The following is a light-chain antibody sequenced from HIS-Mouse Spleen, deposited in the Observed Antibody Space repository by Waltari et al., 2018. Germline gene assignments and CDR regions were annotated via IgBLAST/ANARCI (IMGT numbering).Light chain of an antibody. CDR2: RNK. V-gene: IGLV1-47*01. J-gene: IGLJ3*02. Sequence: QSVLTQPPSASGTPGQRVTISCSGSSSNIGRTYVYWYQQPPGTAPKLPIYRNKQRPSGVPDRFSGSKSGTSASLAISGLRSEDEADYYCAAWDDSLSGPVFGGGTKLTVL. CDR3: AAWDDSLSGPV. CDR1: SSNIGRTY.